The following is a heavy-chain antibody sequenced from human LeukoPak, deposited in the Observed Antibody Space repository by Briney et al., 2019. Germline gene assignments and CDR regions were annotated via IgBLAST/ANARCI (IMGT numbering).Heavy chain of an antibody. CDR3: AKEADGSGMGGYGMDV. CDR2: ISYDGSNK. CDR1: GFTFSSYA. Sequence: SGGSLRLSCAASGFTFSSYAMHWVRQAPGKGLEWVAVISYDGSNKYCADSVKGRFTISRDNSKNTLYLQMNSLRAEDTAVYYCAKEADGSGMGGYGMDVWGQGTTVTVSS. J-gene: IGHJ6*02. D-gene: IGHD3-10*01. V-gene: IGHV3-30*18.